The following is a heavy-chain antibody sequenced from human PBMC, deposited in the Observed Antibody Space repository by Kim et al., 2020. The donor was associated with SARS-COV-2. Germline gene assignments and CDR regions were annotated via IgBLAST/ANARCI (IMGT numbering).Heavy chain of an antibody. CDR2: IYSGGKT. D-gene: IGHD3-10*01. Sequence: GGSLRLSCTVSGFNVTSSYMSWVRQAPGKGLEWISVIYSGGKTYYGDSVKGRFVISRDNSRNTLHLQMNNLRLDDTAIYYCARDRFYYGSGIPFFFENWGQGTLVTVSS. CDR3: ARDRFYYGSGIPFFFEN. J-gene: IGHJ4*02. CDR1: GFNVTSSY. V-gene: IGHV3-66*01.